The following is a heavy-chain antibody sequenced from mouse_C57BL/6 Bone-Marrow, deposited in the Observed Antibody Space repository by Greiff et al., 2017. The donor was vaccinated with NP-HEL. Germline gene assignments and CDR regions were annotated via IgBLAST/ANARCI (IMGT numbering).Heavy chain of an antibody. CDR1: GFNITDDY. CDR3: TTNYGSSDWYFDV. J-gene: IGHJ1*03. CDR2: IDPENGDT. V-gene: IGHV14-4*01. Sequence: EVMLVESGAELVRPGASVKLSCTASGFNITDDYMPWVKQRPEQGLEWIGWIDPENGDTAYASQFQGKATITTDTSSNTAYLQLSSLTSEDTAVYYCTTNYGSSDWYFDVWGTGTTVTVSS. D-gene: IGHD1-1*01.